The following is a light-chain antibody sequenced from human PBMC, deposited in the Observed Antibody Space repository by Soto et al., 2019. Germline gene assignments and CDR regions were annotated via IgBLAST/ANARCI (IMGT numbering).Light chain of an antibody. Sequence: DIEMPQSPPLLSAAVGDRVTITCRASQNIRTYXRWYQVKPGKAPKLLIYDATNLETGGPSRLSGSGSRTDFSFTISSLQPEDVAIYYCHQYDNLPPTFGQGTRLEIK. V-gene: IGKV1-33*01. CDR3: HQYDNLPPT. CDR1: QNIRTY. J-gene: IGKJ5*01. CDR2: DAT.